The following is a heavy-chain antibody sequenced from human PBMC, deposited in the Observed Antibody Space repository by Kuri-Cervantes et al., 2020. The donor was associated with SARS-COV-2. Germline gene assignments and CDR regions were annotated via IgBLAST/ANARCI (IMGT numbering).Heavy chain of an antibody. CDR1: GGSFSGYY. D-gene: IGHD1-26*01. CDR2: INHSGST. CDR3: ARAWELLSFDY. J-gene: IGHJ4*02. Sequence: GSLRLSCAVYGGSFSGYYWSWIRQPPGKGLEWIGEINHSGSTNYNPSLKSRVTVSVDTSKNQFSLKLSSVTAADTAVYYCARAWELLSFDYWGQGTPVTVSS. V-gene: IGHV4-34*01.